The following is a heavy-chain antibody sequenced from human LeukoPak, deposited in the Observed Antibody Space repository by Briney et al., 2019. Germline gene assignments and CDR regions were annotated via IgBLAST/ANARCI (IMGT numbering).Heavy chain of an antibody. D-gene: IGHD3-16*01. Sequence: ASVKVSCKVSGYTLTEISIHWVRQVPGKGLEWMGGFDPQDGKTICAQRWQGRVTMTEDTSTDTAYMELSSLRNEDAAVYYCATHGSDYYYGHWGHGTLLTVSS. CDR1: GYTLTEIS. CDR2: FDPQDGKT. J-gene: IGHJ4*01. CDR3: ATHGSDYYYGH. V-gene: IGHV1-24*01.